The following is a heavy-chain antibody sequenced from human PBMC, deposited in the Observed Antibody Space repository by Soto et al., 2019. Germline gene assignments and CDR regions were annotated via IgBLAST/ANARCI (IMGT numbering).Heavy chain of an antibody. D-gene: IGHD5-12*01. V-gene: IGHV4-39*01. J-gene: IGHJ4*02. CDR3: VRHAQWIITAY. Sequence: QLQLQLSGPGLVKPSETLSLTCNVSGASISSYNYWGWFRQPPGKGLEWIGGIIYSGDIMYNPSPQRRLILFVDTYKNQFSLKLSSVTAADTAVYYCVRHAQWIITAYWGQGSLVTVSS. CDR2: IIYSGDI. CDR1: GASISSYNY.